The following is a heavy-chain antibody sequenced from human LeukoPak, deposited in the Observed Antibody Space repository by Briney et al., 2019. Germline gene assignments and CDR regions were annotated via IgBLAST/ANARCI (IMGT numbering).Heavy chain of an antibody. J-gene: IGHJ4*02. CDR3: AKDGSTVIRYYFDY. V-gene: IGHV3-33*06. D-gene: IGHD4-17*01. CDR1: GFTFSSYG. Sequence: SGRSLRLSCAASGFTFSSYGMHWVRQAPGKGLEWVAVIWYDGSNKYYADSVKGRLTISRDNSKNTLYLQMNSLRAEDTAVYYCAKDGSTVIRYYFDYWGQGTLVTVSS. CDR2: IWYDGSNK.